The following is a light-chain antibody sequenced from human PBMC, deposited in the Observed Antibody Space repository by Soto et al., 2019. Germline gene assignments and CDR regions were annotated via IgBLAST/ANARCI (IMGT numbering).Light chain of an antibody. CDR2: DVS. CDR3: LAHTNDSAV. V-gene: IGLV2-14*03. Sequence: QSSLTQPASVSGSPGQSITISCSGSSRDVGAYDYVSWFQQYPGEAPKLMIYDVSTRPSGVSHRFTGSKSGNTASLTISGLQAEDEADYYCLAHTNDSAVFGGGTKLTVL. CDR1: SRDVGAYDY. J-gene: IGLJ2*01.